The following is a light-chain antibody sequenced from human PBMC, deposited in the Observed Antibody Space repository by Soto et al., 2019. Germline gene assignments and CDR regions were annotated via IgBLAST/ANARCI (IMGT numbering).Light chain of an antibody. V-gene: IGKV3-20*01. CDR1: ERISNKY. CDR3: QQYDTSFT. Sequence: DIVLTHSPGTLALSPGERATLSLRASERISNKYLGWYQQKPGQAPRLLIYGASSRAPGIPDRFRGSGSGTDFTLTITRLEPEDFAMYYCQQYDTSFTFGPGTKVD. J-gene: IGKJ3*01. CDR2: GAS.